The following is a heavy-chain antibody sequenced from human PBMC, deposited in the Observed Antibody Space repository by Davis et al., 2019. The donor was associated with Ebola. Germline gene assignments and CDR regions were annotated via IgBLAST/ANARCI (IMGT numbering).Heavy chain of an antibody. V-gene: IGHV5-51*01. CDR1: GSTFTTYW. Sequence: PGGSLRLSCKGSGSTFTTYWIGWVRHMPGKGLEWMGIIYPGDSDTRYSPSFQGQVTISADKSISTAYLQWSSLKASDTAMYYCARRGGWSGAFLDYWGQGTLVTVSS. J-gene: IGHJ4*02. CDR2: IYPGDSDT. CDR3: ARRGGWSGAFLDY. D-gene: IGHD3-3*02.